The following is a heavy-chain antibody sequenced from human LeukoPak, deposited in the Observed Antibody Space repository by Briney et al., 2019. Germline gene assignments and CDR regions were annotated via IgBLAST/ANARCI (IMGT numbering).Heavy chain of an antibody. CDR3: VRDPMGASGSSYYYYMDV. D-gene: IGHD3-10*01. CDR1: GYTFTGYY. CDR2: INPNSGGT. J-gene: IGHJ6*03. Sequence: ASVKVSCKASGYTFTGYYMHWVRQAPGQGLEWMGWINPNSGGTNYAQKFQGRVTMTRDTSITTAYMELNRLTSDDTAVYFCVRDPMGASGSSYYYYMDVWGKGTTVTISS. V-gene: IGHV1-2*02.